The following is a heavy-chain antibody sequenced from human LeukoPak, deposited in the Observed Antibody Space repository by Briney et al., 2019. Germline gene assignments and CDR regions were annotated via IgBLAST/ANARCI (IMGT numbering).Heavy chain of an antibody. V-gene: IGHV3-23*01. CDR1: GFSFSTYS. Sequence: GGSLRLSCAASGFSFSTYSMSWFCQAPGKGLEWVSSIRGSGADKYYADSVKGRFSISRDNSQDTLSLQMNSLRAEDTAVYYCAKISWDGRGTFDWGRGTLVSVSS. J-gene: IGHJ4*02. D-gene: IGHD1/OR15-1a*01. CDR3: AKISWDGRGTFD. CDR2: IRGSGADK.